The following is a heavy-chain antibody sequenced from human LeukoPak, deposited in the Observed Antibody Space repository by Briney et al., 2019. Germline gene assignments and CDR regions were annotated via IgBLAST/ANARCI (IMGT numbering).Heavy chain of an antibody. V-gene: IGHV3-74*01. D-gene: IGHD2-2*01. J-gene: IGHJ4*02. CDR2: INSDGSSA. CDR3: VRADSTSSFDH. Sequence: PGGSLRLSCTASGFTFSTYWMHWVRRAPGRGLVWVSRINSDGSSASYADSVKGRFTISRDNAKNTLYLQMNSLRAEDTALYYCVRADSTSSFDHWGQGTLVTVSS. CDR1: GFTFSTYW.